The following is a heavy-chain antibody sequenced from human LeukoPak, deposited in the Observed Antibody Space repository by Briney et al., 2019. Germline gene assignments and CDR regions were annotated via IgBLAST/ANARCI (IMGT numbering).Heavy chain of an antibody. CDR3: ARVGRDGHIGNLYYFDY. J-gene: IGHJ4*02. CDR1: GGSISNYY. V-gene: IGHV4-59*01. CDR2: IFYSGST. D-gene: IGHD5-24*01. Sequence: PSETLSLTCTVSGGSISNYYWSWIRQPPGKGLEWIGYIFYSGSTNYNPSLKSRVTISVDTSKNQFSLKLSSVTAADTAVYYCARVGRDGHIGNLYYFDYWGQGTLVTVSS.